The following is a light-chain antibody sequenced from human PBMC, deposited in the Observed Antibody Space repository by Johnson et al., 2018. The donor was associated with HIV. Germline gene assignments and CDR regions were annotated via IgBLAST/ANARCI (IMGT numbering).Light chain of an antibody. CDR1: SSNIGNNY. CDR2: ENN. V-gene: IGLV1-51*02. Sequence: QSVLTQPPSVSAAPGQKVTISCSGSSSNIGNNYVSWYQQLPGTAPKLLIYENNKRPSGIPDRFSGSKSGTSATLGITGLQTGDEADYYCGTWVSSLSAYFFVAGAKVTVL. CDR3: GTWVSSLSAYF. J-gene: IGLJ1*01.